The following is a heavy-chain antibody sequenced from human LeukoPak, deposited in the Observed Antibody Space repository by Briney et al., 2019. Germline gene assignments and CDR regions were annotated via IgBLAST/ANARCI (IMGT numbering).Heavy chain of an antibody. Sequence: SVKVSCKASGGTFSSYAISSGRHAPRQRLEWMGRIIPILGIANSAQTSQGGVTINADKSTTTAYMEPSSLRPEDTAVYYCARWETAMVRDYWGQGTLVTVSS. D-gene: IGHD5-18*01. J-gene: IGHJ4*02. CDR1: GGTFSSYA. CDR2: IIPILGIA. V-gene: IGHV1-69*04. CDR3: ARWETAMVRDY.